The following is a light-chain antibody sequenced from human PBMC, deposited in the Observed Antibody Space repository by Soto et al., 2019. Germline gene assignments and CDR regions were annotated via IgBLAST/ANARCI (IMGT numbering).Light chain of an antibody. V-gene: IGKV3-15*01. CDR1: QSVSSN. CDR2: GES. J-gene: IGKJ1*01. Sequence: EIVITQSPATLSVSPGERATLSCRASQSVSSNLAWYQQKPGQAPRLLIYGESARATGIPARFSGSGSGTEFTLTISSLQSEDFAVYFCQQYYDWPRTFGQGTKVDI. CDR3: QQYYDWPRT.